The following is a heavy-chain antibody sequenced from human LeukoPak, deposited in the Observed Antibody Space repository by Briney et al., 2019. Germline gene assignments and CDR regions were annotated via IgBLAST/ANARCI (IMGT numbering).Heavy chain of an antibody. J-gene: IGHJ3*02. CDR1: GFTFSSYA. Sequence: GGSLRLSCAASGFTFSSYAMSWVRQAPGKGLEWVSAISGSGGSTYYADSVKGRFTISRDNSKNTLYLQMNSLRAEDTAVYYCAKDLAPHYGSGSHYNFDAFDIWGQGTMVTVSS. V-gene: IGHV3-23*01. CDR2: ISGSGGST. D-gene: IGHD3-10*01. CDR3: AKDLAPHYGSGSHYNFDAFDI.